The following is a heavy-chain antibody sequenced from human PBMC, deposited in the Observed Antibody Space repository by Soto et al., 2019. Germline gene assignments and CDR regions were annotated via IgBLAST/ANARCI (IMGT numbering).Heavy chain of an antibody. CDR2: INPSARSA. CDR1: GYTFTNYY. D-gene: IGHD1-1*01. Sequence: ASVKVSCKASGYTFTNYYLHSVRQAPGQGLEWVGMINPSARSATYAQKVRGRLTMDRDTSTTTVYMELSRLTSEDTAVYYGARDNSAANGVLDHWGLGTLVTSPQ. V-gene: IGHV1-46*04. CDR3: ARDNSAANGVLDH. J-gene: IGHJ4*02.